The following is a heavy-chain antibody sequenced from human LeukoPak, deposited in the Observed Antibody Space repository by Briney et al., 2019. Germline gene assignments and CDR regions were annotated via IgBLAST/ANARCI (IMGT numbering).Heavy chain of an antibody. CDR2: IYYSGST. Sequence: SETLYLTCTVSGGSISSYYWSWIRQPPGQGLEWIGYIYYSGSTNNNPSLKSRVTISVDTSKNQFSLKLSSVTAADTAVYYCARVKTKRSYFDYWGQGTLVTVSS. V-gene: IGHV4-59*01. D-gene: IGHD2-8*01. CDR3: ARVKTKRSYFDY. J-gene: IGHJ4*02. CDR1: GGSISSYY.